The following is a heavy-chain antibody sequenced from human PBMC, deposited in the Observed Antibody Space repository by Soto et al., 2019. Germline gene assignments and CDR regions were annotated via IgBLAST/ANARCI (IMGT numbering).Heavy chain of an antibody. J-gene: IGHJ6*02. CDR2: IWYDGSNK. CDR1: GFTFSSYG. D-gene: IGHD5-18*01. CDR3: ARDRGYSYGPDYYYYGMDV. Sequence: QVQLVESGGGVVQPGRSLRLSCAASGFTFSSYGMHWVRQAPGKGLEWVAVIWYDGSNKYYADSVKGRFTISRDNSKNVLYLQMNSLRAEDTAVYYCARDRGYSYGPDYYYYGMDVWGQGTTVTVSS. V-gene: IGHV3-33*01.